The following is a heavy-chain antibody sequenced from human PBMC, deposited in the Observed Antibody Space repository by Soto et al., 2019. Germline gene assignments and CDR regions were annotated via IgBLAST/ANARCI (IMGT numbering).Heavy chain of an antibody. V-gene: IGHV1-46*01. D-gene: IGHD2-21*02. Sequence: QVQLMQSGAEVKKPGASVKVSCKASGDTFSDYYIHWVRQAPGQGLEWMGTVNPSGGHTTYSQHFLGRVTXPXEXSSXTLHMELTSLTSEDTAVYYCARGGHVVVVTAALDYWGQGTLVTVSS. J-gene: IGHJ4*02. CDR3: ARGGHVVVVTAALDY. CDR2: VNPSGGHT. CDR1: GDTFSDYY.